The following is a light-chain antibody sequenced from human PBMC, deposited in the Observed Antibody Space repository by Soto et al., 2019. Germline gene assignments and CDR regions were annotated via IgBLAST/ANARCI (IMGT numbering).Light chain of an antibody. CDR1: QSVGSK. CDR3: QQRGSWPLT. CDR2: EAS. Sequence: EIVLTQSPATLSLSPGERATLSCRASQSVGSKLAWYQQRPGQAPRLVIDEASNRATGIPGRFSGSGYGTDFTLTISSLEPEDFGVYYCQQRGSWPLTFGPGTKV. J-gene: IGKJ3*01. V-gene: IGKV3-11*01.